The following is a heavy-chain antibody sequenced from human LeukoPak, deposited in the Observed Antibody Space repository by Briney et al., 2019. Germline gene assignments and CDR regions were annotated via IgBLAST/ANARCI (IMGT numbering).Heavy chain of an antibody. CDR3: ARRSSYSSSSGFWYYYYMDV. CDR1: GYTFTSYG. D-gene: IGHD6-6*01. J-gene: IGHJ6*03. V-gene: IGHV1-18*01. Sequence: ASVKVSCKASGYTFTSYGISWVRQAPGQGLEWMGWISAYNGNTNYAQKLQGRVTMTTDTSTSTAYVELRSLRSDDTAVYYCARRSSYSSSSGFWYYYYMDVWGKGTTVTVSS. CDR2: ISAYNGNT.